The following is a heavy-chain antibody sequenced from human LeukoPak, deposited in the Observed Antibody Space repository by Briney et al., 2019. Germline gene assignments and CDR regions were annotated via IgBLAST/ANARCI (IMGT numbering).Heavy chain of an antibody. V-gene: IGHV1-46*01. Sequence: ASVKVSCKASGYTFTSYYMHWVRQAPGQGLEWMGIINPNGGRTNYAQKFQGRVTTTRDTSTSTVYMEVSSLRSEDTAVYYCAREGDIAAAGDIAAAGTPFDYWGQGTLVTVSS. J-gene: IGHJ4*02. CDR3: AREGDIAAAGDIAAAGTPFDY. CDR2: INPNGGRT. D-gene: IGHD6-13*01. CDR1: GYTFTSYY.